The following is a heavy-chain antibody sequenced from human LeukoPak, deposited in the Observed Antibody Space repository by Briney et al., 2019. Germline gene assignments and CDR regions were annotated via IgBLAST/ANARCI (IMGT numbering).Heavy chain of an antibody. CDR1: GYSFTSFW. Sequence: GESLKISCKGSGYSFTSFWISWLRQMPGKGLEWMGRIDPSGSYTDYSPSFQGHVTISADKSISTAYLQWSSLKASDTAMYFCARSSPSNFYYYGMDVWGQGTTVTVSS. CDR2: IDPSGSYT. J-gene: IGHJ6*02. V-gene: IGHV5-10-1*01. D-gene: IGHD5-24*01. CDR3: ARSSPSNFYYYGMDV.